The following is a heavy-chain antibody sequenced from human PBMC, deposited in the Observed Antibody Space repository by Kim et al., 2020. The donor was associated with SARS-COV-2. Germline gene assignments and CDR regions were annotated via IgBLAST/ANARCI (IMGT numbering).Heavy chain of an antibody. D-gene: IGHD7-27*01. V-gene: IGHV1-69*13. Sequence: SVKVSCKASGGTFSSYAISWVRQAPGQGLEWMGGIIPIFGTANYAQKFQGRVTITADESTSTAYMELSSLRSEDTAVYYCARGGDDEDAFDIWGQGTMVTVSS. J-gene: IGHJ3*02. CDR2: IIPIFGTA. CDR1: GGTFSSYA. CDR3: ARGGDDEDAFDI.